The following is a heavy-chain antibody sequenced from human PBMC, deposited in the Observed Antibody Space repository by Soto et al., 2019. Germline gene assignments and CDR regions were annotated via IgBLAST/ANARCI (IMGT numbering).Heavy chain of an antibody. CDR2: ISRDGNAI. CDR1: GFTFSDYY. CDR3: ARGAEMSTLTKWFDP. V-gene: IGHV3-11*01. J-gene: IGHJ5*02. Sequence: GGSLRLSCAASGFTFSDYYMSWIRQAPGKGLEWLAYISRDGNAIFYADSVNGRFTISRDNAKNSLFLQMDDLRAEDTAMFFCARGAEMSTLTKWFDPWGQGTLVTVSS. D-gene: IGHD1-1*01.